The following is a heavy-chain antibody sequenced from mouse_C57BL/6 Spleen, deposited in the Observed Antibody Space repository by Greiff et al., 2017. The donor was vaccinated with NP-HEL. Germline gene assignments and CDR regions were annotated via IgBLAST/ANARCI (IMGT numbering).Heavy chain of an antibody. J-gene: IGHJ1*03. Sequence: EVQVVESGGGLVQSGRSLRLSCATSGFTFSDFYMEWVRQAPGKGLEWIAASRNKANDYTTEYSASVKGRFIVSRDTSQSILYLQMNALRAEDTAIYYCARDAEYFDVWGTGTTVTVSS. CDR3: ARDAEYFDV. CDR1: GFTFSDFY. V-gene: IGHV7-1*01. CDR2: SRNKANDYTT.